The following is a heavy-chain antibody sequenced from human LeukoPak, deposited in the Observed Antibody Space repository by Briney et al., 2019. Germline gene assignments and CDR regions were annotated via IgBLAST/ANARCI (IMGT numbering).Heavy chain of an antibody. V-gene: IGHV4-34*01. CDR2: FNHSGST. CDR3: ASGTMNQQHRRHRTPP. CDR1: GGSFSGYY. Sequence: SETLSLTCAVYGGSFSGYYWSWIRQPPGKGLEWIGEFNHSGSTNYNPSLKSRVTISVDTSKNQFSLKLSSVTAADTAVYYCASGTMNQQHRRHRTPPWRQGTMLTVCS. J-gene: IGHJ5*02. D-gene: IGHD6-13*01.